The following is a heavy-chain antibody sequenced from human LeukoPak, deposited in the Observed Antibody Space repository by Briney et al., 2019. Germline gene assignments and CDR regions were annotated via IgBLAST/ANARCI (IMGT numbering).Heavy chain of an antibody. D-gene: IGHD3-22*01. Sequence: SETLSLTCTVSGGSLSSGDYYWSWIRQPPGTGLEWIGYIYYSGSTYYNPSLKSRVTISVDTSKNQFSLKLSSVTAADTAVYYCARVVSHYYDSSGYFDYWGQGTLVTVSS. V-gene: IGHV4-30-4*01. CDR1: GGSLSSGDYY. CDR2: IYYSGST. J-gene: IGHJ4*02. CDR3: ARVVSHYYDSSGYFDY.